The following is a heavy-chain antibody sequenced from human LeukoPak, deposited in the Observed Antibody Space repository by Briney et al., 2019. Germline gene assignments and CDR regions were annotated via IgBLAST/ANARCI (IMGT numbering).Heavy chain of an antibody. CDR3: ARAGLRVVVPAAMAKRWFDP. D-gene: IGHD2-2*01. J-gene: IGHJ5*02. CDR1: GFTFSNYW. V-gene: IGHV3-74*01. Sequence: PGGSLRLSCAASGFTFSNYWMHWVRQAPGKGLVWVSRINSDGINTSYADSVKGRFTISRDNAKNTLNLQMNSLRAEDTAVYYCARAGLRVVVPAAMAKRWFDPWGQGTLVTVSS. CDR2: INSDGINT.